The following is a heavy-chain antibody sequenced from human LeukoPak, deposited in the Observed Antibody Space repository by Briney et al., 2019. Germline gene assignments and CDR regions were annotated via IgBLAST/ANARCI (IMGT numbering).Heavy chain of an antibody. Sequence: SESLSLTCTVSGGSISSYCWSWVRQPPGKGLEWSGYIYCSGSTNYNPSLKSRVTISVDTTKNQSSLKLSSVTAADTAVYYCARHHPRGPELLRFDYWGQGTLVTVSS. D-gene: IGHD1-26*01. CDR3: ARHHPRGPELLRFDY. V-gene: IGHV4-59*08. CDR2: IYCSGST. CDR1: GGSISSYC. J-gene: IGHJ4*02.